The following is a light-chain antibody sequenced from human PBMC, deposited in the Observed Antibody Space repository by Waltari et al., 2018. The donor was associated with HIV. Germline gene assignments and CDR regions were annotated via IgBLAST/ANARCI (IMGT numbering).Light chain of an antibody. CDR3: QQYYSTPPT. CDR2: WAS. J-gene: IGKJ1*01. V-gene: IGKV4-1*01. Sequence: DIVMTQSPDSLAVSLGERATINCKSSQSVLYSSTNKNYLAWYQQKPGKPPKLLIYWASNRESWVPDRFSGSGSGTDFTLTISSLQAEDVAVYYCQQYYSTPPTFGQGTKVEIK. CDR1: QSVLYSSTNKNY.